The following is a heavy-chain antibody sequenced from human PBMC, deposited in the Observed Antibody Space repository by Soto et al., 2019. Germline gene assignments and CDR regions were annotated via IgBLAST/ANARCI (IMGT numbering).Heavy chain of an antibody. Sequence: RASVKVSCKASGYTFTSYAMHWVRQAPGQRLEWMGWINAGNGNTKYSQKFQGRVTITRDTSASTAYMELSSLRSEDTAVYYCARDSGTAAGTSYFDYWGQGTLVTVSS. V-gene: IGHV1-3*01. J-gene: IGHJ4*02. CDR1: GYTFTSYA. CDR3: ARDSGTAAGTSYFDY. CDR2: INAGNGNT. D-gene: IGHD6-13*01.